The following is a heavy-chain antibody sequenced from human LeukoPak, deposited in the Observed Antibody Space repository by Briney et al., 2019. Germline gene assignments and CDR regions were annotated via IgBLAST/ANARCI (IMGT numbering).Heavy chain of an antibody. CDR3: ARAQYYYDSSGYYSGSFDY. V-gene: IGHV1-2*02. Sequence: ASVKVSCKASGGTFSSYVINLVRQAPGQGLEWMGWINPNSGGTNYAQKFQGRVTMTRDTSISTAYMELSRLRSDDTAVYYCARAQYYYDSSGYYSGSFDYWGQGTLVTVSS. CDR1: GGTFSSYV. J-gene: IGHJ4*02. D-gene: IGHD3-22*01. CDR2: INPNSGGT.